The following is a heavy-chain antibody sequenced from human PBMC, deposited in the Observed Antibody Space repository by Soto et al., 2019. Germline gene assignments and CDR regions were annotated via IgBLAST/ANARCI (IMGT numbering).Heavy chain of an antibody. CDR1: GFSLSTSGMC. V-gene: IGHV2-70*11. CDR3: ARIRASSWYYYGMDV. D-gene: IGHD6-13*01. J-gene: IGHJ6*02. CDR2: IDWDDDK. Sequence: SGPTLVNPTQTLTLTCTFSGFSLSTSGMCVSWIRQPPGKALEWLARIDWDDDKYYSTSLKTRLTISKDTSKSQVVLTMTNMDPVDTATYYCARIRASSWYYYGMDVWGQGTTVTVSS.